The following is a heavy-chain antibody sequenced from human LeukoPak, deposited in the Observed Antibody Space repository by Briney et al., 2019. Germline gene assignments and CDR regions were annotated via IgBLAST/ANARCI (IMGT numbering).Heavy chain of an antibody. CDR3: ARDTRKKWIQLWLRLNAFDI. Sequence: ASVKVSCKASGYTFTSYDINWVRQATGQGLEWMGWMNPNSGNTSYAQKFQGRVTITRNTSRSTAYMELSSLRSEDTAVYYCARDTRKKWIQLWLRLNAFDIWGQGTMVTVSS. V-gene: IGHV1-8*01. CDR2: MNPNSGNT. CDR1: GYTFTSYD. D-gene: IGHD5-18*01. J-gene: IGHJ3*02.